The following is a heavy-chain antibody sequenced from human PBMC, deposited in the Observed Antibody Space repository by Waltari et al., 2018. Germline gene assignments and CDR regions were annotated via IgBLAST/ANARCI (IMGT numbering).Heavy chain of an antibody. CDR3: ARAYPYCTNGVCYDFGMDV. J-gene: IGHJ6*02. CDR2: INHSGST. Sequence: QVQLQQWGAGLLTPSATLSLTCAVYGGSFSGYYWSWIRQPPGKGLEWIGEINHSGSTNYNPSLKSRVTISVDTSKNQFSLKLSSVTAADTAVYYCARAYPYCTNGVCYDFGMDVWGQGTTVTVSS. D-gene: IGHD2-8*01. V-gene: IGHV4-34*01. CDR1: GGSFSGYY.